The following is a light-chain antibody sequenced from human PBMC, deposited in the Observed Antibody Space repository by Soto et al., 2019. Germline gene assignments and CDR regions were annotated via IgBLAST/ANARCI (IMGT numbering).Light chain of an antibody. CDR3: SSYAGGTTVVL. Sequence: QSVLTQPASVSGSPGQSITISCTGTSSDVGSYNLVSWYQQYPGKAPKLIIYEGNKRPSGVSNLFSGSKSGNTASLTISGLQPEDEAHYYCSSYAGGTTVVLFGGGTKLTVL. CDR2: EGN. CDR1: SSDVGSYNL. J-gene: IGLJ2*01. V-gene: IGLV2-23*03.